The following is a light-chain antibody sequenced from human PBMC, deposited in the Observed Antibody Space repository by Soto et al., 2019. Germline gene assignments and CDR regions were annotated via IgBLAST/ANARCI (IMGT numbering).Light chain of an antibody. CDR3: SSYTSSSTLYV. CDR2: EVS. J-gene: IGLJ1*01. Sequence: QSALTQPAAVSGSPGQSFTISCTGTSSDVGGYNYVSWYRQHPGKAPKLMIYEVSNRPLGFSNRFSGSKSGNTASLIISGLRAEDEADYYCSSYTSSSTLYVFGPGTKGTVL. CDR1: SSDVGGYNY. V-gene: IGLV2-14*01.